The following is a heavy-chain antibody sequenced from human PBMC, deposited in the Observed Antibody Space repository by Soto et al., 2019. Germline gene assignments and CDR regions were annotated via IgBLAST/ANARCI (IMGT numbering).Heavy chain of an antibody. Sequence: GGSLRLSCAASGFTFSSYAMHWVRQAPGKGLEWVAVISYDGSNKYYADSVKGRFTISRDNSKNTLYLQMNSLRAEDTAVYYCARGPKWSGYHQYGMDVWGQGTTVTVSS. CDR3: ARGPKWSGYHQYGMDV. V-gene: IGHV3-30-3*01. CDR1: GFTFSSYA. J-gene: IGHJ6*02. CDR2: ISYDGSNK. D-gene: IGHD3-3*01.